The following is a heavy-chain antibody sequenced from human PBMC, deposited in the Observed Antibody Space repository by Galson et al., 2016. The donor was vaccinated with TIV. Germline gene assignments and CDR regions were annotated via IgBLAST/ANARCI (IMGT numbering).Heavy chain of an antibody. CDR1: GCTFTNYA. D-gene: IGHD3-10*01. CDR2: ILPNYGTT. Sequence: SVKVSCKASGCTFTNYAITWVRQAPGQGLEWMGRILPNYGTTVYAQTFQDRLTLTTERSTGTANMELSSLRSEDTAMYYCARGSTYGSHSPGIFDIWGQGTQVTVSS. V-gene: IGHV1-69*05. CDR3: ARGSTYGSHSPGIFDI. J-gene: IGHJ3*02.